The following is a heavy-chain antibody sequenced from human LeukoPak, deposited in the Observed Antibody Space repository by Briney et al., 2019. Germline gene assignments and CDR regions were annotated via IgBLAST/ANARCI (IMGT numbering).Heavy chain of an antibody. CDR2: ITGSGGST. J-gene: IGHJ1*01. CDR1: GFTFSSFA. D-gene: IGHD3-22*01. V-gene: IGHV3-23*01. Sequence: GGSLRLSCAASGFTFSSFAMSWVRQAPGKGLEWVSGITGSGGSTYYADSVRGRFTISRDNSKNTLYLQMNSLRAEDTAVYYCAKDYYDSSGFVVQHWGRGTLVTVSS. CDR3: AKDYYDSSGFVVQH.